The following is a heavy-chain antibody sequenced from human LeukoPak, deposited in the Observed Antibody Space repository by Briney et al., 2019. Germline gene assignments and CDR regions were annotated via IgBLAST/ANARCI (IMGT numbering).Heavy chain of an antibody. J-gene: IGHJ3*02. CDR3: ARVRQQLVKRAHAFDI. Sequence: SETLSLTCTVSGDSITTYYWSWIRQPPGKGLEYIGYIYYSGVTNYQPSLKSRVTMSLDTSKNQFSLKLSSVTAADTAVYYCARVRQQLVKRAHAFDIWGQGTMVTVSS. V-gene: IGHV4-59*01. D-gene: IGHD6-13*01. CDR2: IYYSGVT. CDR1: GDSITTYY.